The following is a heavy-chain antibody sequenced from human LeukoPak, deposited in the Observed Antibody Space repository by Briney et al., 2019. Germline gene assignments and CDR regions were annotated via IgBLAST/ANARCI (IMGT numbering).Heavy chain of an antibody. D-gene: IGHD4-23*01. V-gene: IGHV3-21*01. CDR2: ISNRGTYI. Sequence: GGSLRLSCAASGFTFSSYSINWVRQAPGKGLEWVSSISNRGTYIYYADSVKGRFTISRDNSKNTLYLQMNSLRAEDTAVYYCARGATVVTLDDYWGQGTLVTVSS. CDR1: GFTFSSYS. J-gene: IGHJ4*02. CDR3: ARGATVVTLDDY.